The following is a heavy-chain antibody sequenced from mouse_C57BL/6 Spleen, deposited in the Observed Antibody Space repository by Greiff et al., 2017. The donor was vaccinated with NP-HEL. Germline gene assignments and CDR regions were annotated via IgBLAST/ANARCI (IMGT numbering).Heavy chain of an antibody. Sequence: QVQLQQPGAELVRPGSSVKLSCKASGYTFTSYWMDWVKQRPGQGLEWIGNIYPSDSETHYNQKFKDKATLTVDKSSSTAYMQLSSLTSEDSAVYYCARGLGREGWFAYWGQGTLVTVSA. D-gene: IGHD4-1*01. CDR1: GYTFTSYW. J-gene: IGHJ3*01. V-gene: IGHV1-61*01. CDR2: IYPSDSET. CDR3: ARGLGREGWFAY.